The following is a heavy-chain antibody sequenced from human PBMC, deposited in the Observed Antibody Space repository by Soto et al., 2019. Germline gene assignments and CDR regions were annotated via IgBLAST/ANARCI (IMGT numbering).Heavy chain of an antibody. Sequence: ASVKVSCKASGYTFTGYYMHWVRQAPGQGFEWMGRISPKSGGTNYAQKFQGRVTMTWDTSLNTAYMELSSLMFEETAVYYCARPPGYVSDWYYFDLWGQGTLVTVSS. J-gene: IGHJ4*02. CDR3: ARPPGYVSDWYYFDL. CDR1: GYTFTGYY. D-gene: IGHD3-9*01. V-gene: IGHV1-2*02. CDR2: ISPKSGGT.